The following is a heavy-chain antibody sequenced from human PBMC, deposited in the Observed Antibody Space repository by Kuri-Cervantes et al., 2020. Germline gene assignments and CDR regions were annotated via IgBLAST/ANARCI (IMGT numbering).Heavy chain of an antibody. V-gene: IGHV1-58*01. Sequence: SVKVSCKASGFTFTSSAVQWVRQARGQRLEWIGWIVVGSGNTNYAQKFQGRVTMTRDTSTSTVYMELSGLRSEDTAVYYCARAGEDYYYMDVWGKGTAVTVSS. J-gene: IGHJ6*03. CDR1: GFTFTSSA. D-gene: IGHD4-17*01. CDR3: ARAGEDYYYMDV. CDR2: IVVGSGNT.